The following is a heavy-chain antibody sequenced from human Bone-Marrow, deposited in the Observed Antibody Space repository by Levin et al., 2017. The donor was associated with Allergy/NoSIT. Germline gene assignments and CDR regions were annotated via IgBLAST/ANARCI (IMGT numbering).Heavy chain of an antibody. V-gene: IGHV4-61*01. CDR2: IDYSGST. J-gene: IGHJ6*03. CDR1: GSSVNSGSYH. Sequence: PSETLSLTCTVSGSSVNSGSYHWSWIRQPPGKGLEWIGYIDYSGSTNYNPSLKSRVTISADTSKNQFSLRLSSVTAADTGVDYCAREFDYYYYMDLWGKGTTVTVSS. CDR3: AREFDYYYYMDL.